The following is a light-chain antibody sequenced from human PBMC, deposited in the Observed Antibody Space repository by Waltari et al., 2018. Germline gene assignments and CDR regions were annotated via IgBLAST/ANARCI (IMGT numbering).Light chain of an antibody. J-gene: IGLJ2*01. CDR3: SSYTSSSTVV. V-gene: IGLV2-14*01. Sequence: QSALTQPASVSGSPGQSITIPCTGTSSDVGGYNYVPWYQQHPDKAPKLMIYEVSNRPSGVSNRFSGSKSGNTASLTISGLQAEDEADYYCSSYTSSSTVVFGGGTKLTV. CDR1: SSDVGGYNY. CDR2: EVS.